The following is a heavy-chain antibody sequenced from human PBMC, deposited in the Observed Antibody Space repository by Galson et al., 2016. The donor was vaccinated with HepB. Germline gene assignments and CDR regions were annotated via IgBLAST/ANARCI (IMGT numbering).Heavy chain of an antibody. D-gene: IGHD1-1*01. CDR1: EFTFSTYD. CDR3: ARAKPYTGGMDV. J-gene: IGHJ6*04. Sequence: SLRLSCAASEFTFSTYDMHWVRQAPGKGLEWVAIIWYDGSNKYYADSVKGRFTISRDNSKNTLYLQMKSLRAEDTAVYYCARAKPYTGGMDVWGKGTTVTVFS. CDR2: IWYDGSNK. V-gene: IGHV3-33*01.